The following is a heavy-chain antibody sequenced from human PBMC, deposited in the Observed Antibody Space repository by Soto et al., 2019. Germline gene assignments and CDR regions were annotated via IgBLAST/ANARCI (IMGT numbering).Heavy chain of an antibody. Sequence: EVQLVESGGGLVQPGGSLRLSCAASGFTVSNNYMRWVRQAPGKELEWVSLIYSGGATYYADSVKGRFTISRDNSKNTLYLQMNSLRAEDTAVYYCARDGTYNWVGGQGILVTVS. V-gene: IGHV3-66*01. CDR1: GFTVSNNY. J-gene: IGHJ4*02. CDR3: ARDGTYNWV. D-gene: IGHD1-1*01. CDR2: IYSGGAT.